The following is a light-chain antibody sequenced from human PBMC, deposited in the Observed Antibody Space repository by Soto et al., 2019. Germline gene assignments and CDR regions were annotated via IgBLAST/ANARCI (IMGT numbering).Light chain of an antibody. CDR1: QGISSA. V-gene: IGKV1D-13*01. CDR3: QQFNNYPLT. CDR2: DAS. J-gene: IGKJ4*01. Sequence: AIQLTQSPSSLSASVGDRVTVTCRASQGISSALAWYQQKPGRAPKLLIYDASNLEGGVPSRFSGRGSETDFALTISSLHPEDFAPYYCQQFNNYPLTFGGGTKVEIK.